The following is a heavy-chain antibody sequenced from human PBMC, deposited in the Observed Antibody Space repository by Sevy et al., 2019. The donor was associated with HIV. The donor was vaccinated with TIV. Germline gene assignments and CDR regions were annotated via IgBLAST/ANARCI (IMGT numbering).Heavy chain of an antibody. CDR2: INSDDTSI. CDR3: ARGSGVGFDS. D-gene: IGHD3-10*01. V-gene: IGHV3-74*01. CDR1: GFPFSSHW. J-gene: IGHJ5*01. Sequence: GGSLRLSCEASGFPFSSHWMHWVRQGPGQGLVWVSGINSDDTSIPYADSVKGRFTISRDNVKNTLYLQMSSLRAEDTALYYCARGSGVGFDSWGQGTLVTVSS.